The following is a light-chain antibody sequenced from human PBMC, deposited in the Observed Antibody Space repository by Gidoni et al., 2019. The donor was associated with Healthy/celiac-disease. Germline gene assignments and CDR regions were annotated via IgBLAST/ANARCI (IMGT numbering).Light chain of an antibody. CDR1: QSVLYSSNNKNY. CDR3: QQYYSTPRT. Sequence: DIVMTQPPDSLAVSLGERATIKCKSSQSVLYSSNNKNYLAWYQQKPGQPPKLLIYWASTRESGVPDRFSGSGSGTDFTLTISSLQAEDVAVYYCQQYYSTPRTFGQGTKVEIK. J-gene: IGKJ1*01. CDR2: WAS. V-gene: IGKV4-1*01.